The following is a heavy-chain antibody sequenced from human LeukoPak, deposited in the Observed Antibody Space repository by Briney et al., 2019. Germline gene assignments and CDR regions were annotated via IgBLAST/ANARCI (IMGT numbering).Heavy chain of an antibody. CDR1: GFTFKNYW. Sequence: GGSLRLSCTVSGFTFKNYWLSWVRQAPGKGPEWVANIRQDGGEKYYVDSVRGRFTISRDNTKKSLFLPMSSLRVEDTAVYYCSLGVAAAYWGQGTLVTVSS. CDR2: IRQDGGEK. V-gene: IGHV3-7*01. D-gene: IGHD2-15*01. CDR3: SLGVAAAY. J-gene: IGHJ4*02.